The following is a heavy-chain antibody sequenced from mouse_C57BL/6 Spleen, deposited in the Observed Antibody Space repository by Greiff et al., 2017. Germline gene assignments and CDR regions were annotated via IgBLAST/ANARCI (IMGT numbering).Heavy chain of an antibody. V-gene: IGHV5-6*01. CDR3: ARQGLYSNYWFAY. CDR1: GFTFSSYG. J-gene: IGHJ3*01. Sequence: EVHLVESGGDLVKPGGSLKLSCAASGFTFSSYGMSWVRQTPDKRLEWVATISSGGSYTYYPDSVKGRFTISRDNAKNTLYLQMSSLKSEDTAMYYCARQGLYSNYWFAYWGQGTLVTVSA. D-gene: IGHD2-5*01. CDR2: ISSGGSYT.